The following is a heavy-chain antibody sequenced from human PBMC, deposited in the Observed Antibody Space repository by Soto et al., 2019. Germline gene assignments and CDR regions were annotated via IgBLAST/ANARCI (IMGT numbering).Heavy chain of an antibody. Sequence: SQTLSLTRVISGDSVSSNTAAWNWIRQSPSRGLEWLGRAWYMSKCYYDYAVSVKSRIIVNPDTSKNQFTLHLSSVTPDDTAVYFCARSRDCTSATCVNDIWGAGTLVTVSS. CDR2: AWYMSKCYY. V-gene: IGHV6-1*01. CDR3: ARSRDCTSATCVNDI. J-gene: IGHJ4*02. CDR1: GDSVSSNTAA. D-gene: IGHD1-1*01.